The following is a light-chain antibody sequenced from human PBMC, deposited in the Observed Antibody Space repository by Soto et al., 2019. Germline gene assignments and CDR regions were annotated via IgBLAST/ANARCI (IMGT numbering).Light chain of an antibody. CDR3: QKYNSATLT. J-gene: IGKJ4*01. Sequence: DIQMTQSPSSLSASVGDRVTITFRASQGISNYLAWYQQKPVKVPNLVIHAVFTLQSGIPSRFSGSGSGTDFTLTISSLQPEDVATYYCQKYNSATLTFGGGTKVE. V-gene: IGKV1-27*01. CDR1: QGISNY. CDR2: AVF.